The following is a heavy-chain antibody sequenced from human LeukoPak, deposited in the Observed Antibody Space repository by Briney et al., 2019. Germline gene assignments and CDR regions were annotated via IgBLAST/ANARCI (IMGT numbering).Heavy chain of an antibody. CDR3: ARSLADDAFDI. CDR2: IYYSGST. D-gene: IGHD3-3*02. CDR1: GGSISSGDYY. J-gene: IGHJ3*02. Sequence: PSETLSLTCTVSGGSISSGDYYWSWIRQPPGKGLEWIGYIYYSGSTYYNPSLKSRVTISVDTSKNQFSLKLSSVTAADTAVYHCARSLADDAFDIWGQGTMVTVSS. V-gene: IGHV4-30-4*01.